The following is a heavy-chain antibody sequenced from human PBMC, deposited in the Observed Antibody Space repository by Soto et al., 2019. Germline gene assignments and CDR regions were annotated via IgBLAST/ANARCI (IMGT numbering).Heavy chain of an antibody. J-gene: IGHJ4*02. V-gene: IGHV3-33*01. CDR2: IWYDGSNK. Sequence: GGSLRLSCAASGFTFSSSGMHWVRQAPGKGLEWVAVIWYDGSNKYYADSVKGRFTISRDNSKNTLYLQMNSLRAEDTAVYYCAREGGSYSPFDYWGQGTLVTVSS. CDR3: AREGGSYSPFDY. D-gene: IGHD1-26*01. CDR1: GFTFSSSG.